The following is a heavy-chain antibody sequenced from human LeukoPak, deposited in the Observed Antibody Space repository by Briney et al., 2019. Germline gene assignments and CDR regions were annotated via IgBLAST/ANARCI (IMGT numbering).Heavy chain of an antibody. Sequence: PGGSLRLSCAASGFTFSSYAMSWVRQAPGKGLEWVSAISGSGGSTYYADSVKGRFTISRDNSKNTLYLQMNSLRAEDTAVYYCAKVLRFLEWLTMPLDYWGQGTLVTVSS. J-gene: IGHJ4*02. CDR2: ISGSGGST. V-gene: IGHV3-23*01. D-gene: IGHD3-3*01. CDR1: GFTFSSYA. CDR3: AKVLRFLEWLTMPLDY.